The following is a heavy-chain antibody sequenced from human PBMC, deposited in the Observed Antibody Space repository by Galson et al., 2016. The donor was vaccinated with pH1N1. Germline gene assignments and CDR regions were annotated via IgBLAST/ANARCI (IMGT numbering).Heavy chain of an antibody. CDR2: MSGSGGRK. J-gene: IGHJ3*02. CDR3: AKGGYGDYGLDVFDI. CDR1: GSNSXYN. Sequence: SLRLSCAASGSNSXYNMNWVRLAPGKGLEWVSSMSGSGGRKHYADSVQGRFIISRDNSKNTLYLQMNSLRAGDAALYFCAKGGYGDYGLDVFDIWGQGTMVIVS. D-gene: IGHD4-17*01. V-gene: IGHV3-23*01.